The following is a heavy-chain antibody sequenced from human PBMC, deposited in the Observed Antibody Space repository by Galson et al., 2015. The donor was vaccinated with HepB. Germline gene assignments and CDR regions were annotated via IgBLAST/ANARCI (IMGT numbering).Heavy chain of an antibody. CDR2: INGRGSTR. CDR1: GFIFRHRA. CDR3: VKEGYWVGGDWFDP. D-gene: IGHD3-22*01. Sequence: SLRLSCAGSGFIFRHRAMAWIRQAPGKGLEWVSGINGRGSTRSYSDAVKGRFSISRDNSKDTVFLPMDNLRAEDPAVYYCVKEGYWVGGDWFDPWGQGALVTVS. J-gene: IGHJ5*02. V-gene: IGHV3-23*01.